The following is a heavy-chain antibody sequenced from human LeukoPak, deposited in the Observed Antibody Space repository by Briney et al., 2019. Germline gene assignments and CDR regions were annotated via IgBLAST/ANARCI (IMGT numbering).Heavy chain of an antibody. J-gene: IGHJ4*02. CDR3: AREGRLYSSSSPDFDY. CDR1: GGSISSADYY. Sequence: PSQTLSLTCTVSGGSISSADYYWSWIRQPPGKGLEWIGYIYYSGSTYYNPSLKSRVTISVDTSKNQFSLKLSSVTAEDTAVYYCAREGRLYSSSSPDFDYWGQGTLVTVSS. D-gene: IGHD6-6*01. CDR2: IYYSGST. V-gene: IGHV4-30-4*08.